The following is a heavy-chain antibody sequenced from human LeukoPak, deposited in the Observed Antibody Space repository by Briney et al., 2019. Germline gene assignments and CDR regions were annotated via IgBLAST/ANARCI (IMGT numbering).Heavy chain of an antibody. D-gene: IGHD3-22*01. CDR3: ARSYYDSSGCSEYYFDY. J-gene: IGHJ4*02. CDR2: IYYSGST. CDR1: GGSISSYY. Sequence: SETLSLTCTVSGGSISSYYWSWIRQPPGKGLEGIGYIYYSGSTNYNPSLKSRVTISVDTSKNQFSLKLSSVTAADTAVYYCARSYYDSSGCSEYYFDYWGQGTLVTVSS. V-gene: IGHV4-59*01.